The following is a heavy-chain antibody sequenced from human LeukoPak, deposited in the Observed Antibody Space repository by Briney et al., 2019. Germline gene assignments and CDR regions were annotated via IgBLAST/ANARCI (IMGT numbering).Heavy chain of an antibody. CDR1: GFTFSIYE. V-gene: IGHV3-48*03. D-gene: IGHD4-17*01. CDR2: ITSSGNTI. J-gene: IGHJ4*02. Sequence: GGSLRLSCAASGFTFSIYEMNWVRQAPAKGLEWVSYITSSGNTIYYADSVKGRFTISRDNAKNSLYLQMNSLRAEDTAVYYCARLTTMTTTGGPFDYWGQGTLVTVSS. CDR3: ARLTTMTTTGGPFDY.